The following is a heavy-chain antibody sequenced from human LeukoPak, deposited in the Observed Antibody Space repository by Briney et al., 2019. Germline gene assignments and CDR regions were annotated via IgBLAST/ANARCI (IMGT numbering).Heavy chain of an antibody. CDR1: GGSFRGYY. Sequence: SETLSLTCAVYGGSFRGYYWSWIRQPPGKGLEWNGEINDSGSTNYNPSLKGRLTLSVDAAKNQFSLKLSSVTAADWAVYYCAMGITMSYWGQGTLVTVSS. J-gene: IGHJ4*02. D-gene: IGHD3-22*01. CDR2: INDSGST. V-gene: IGHV4-34*01. CDR3: AMGITMSY.